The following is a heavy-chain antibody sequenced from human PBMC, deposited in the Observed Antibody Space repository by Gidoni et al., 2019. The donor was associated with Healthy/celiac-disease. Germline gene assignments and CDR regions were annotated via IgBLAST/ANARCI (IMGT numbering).Heavy chain of an antibody. CDR1: GGPFSSSA. V-gene: IGHV1-69*06. CDR3: ARDPYYYYDSSGRLYGMDV. CDR2: IIPIFGTA. Sequence: QVQLVQSGAEVKKPGSSVKVSCKASGGPFSSSATSWVRQATGQGLEWMGGIIPIFGTANYAQKFQGRVTFTADKSTSTAYMELSSLRSEDTAVYYCARDPYYYYDSSGRLYGMDVWGQGTTVTVSS. J-gene: IGHJ6*02. D-gene: IGHD3-22*01.